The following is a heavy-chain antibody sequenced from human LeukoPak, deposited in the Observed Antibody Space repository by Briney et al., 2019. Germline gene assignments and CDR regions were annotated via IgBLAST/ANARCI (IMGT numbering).Heavy chain of an antibody. V-gene: IGHV6-1*01. CDR1: GDSVSSKTAT. Sequence: SPTLSLTFASSGDSVSSKTATWNWVRQSPSRGLEWLGSTYFRSKWYYDYAMSVKGRLTINPDTSKNHFSLHLDSVTPEDTAVYYCARDHWYDILSFDYWGQGTLVTVSS. CDR2: TYFRSKWYY. D-gene: IGHD3-9*01. CDR3: ARDHWYDILSFDY. J-gene: IGHJ4*02.